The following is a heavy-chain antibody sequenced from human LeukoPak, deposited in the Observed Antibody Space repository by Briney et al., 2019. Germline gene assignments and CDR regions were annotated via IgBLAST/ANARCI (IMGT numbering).Heavy chain of an antibody. D-gene: IGHD5-24*01. CDR1: GYTFTDYY. V-gene: IGHV1-2*02. CDR2: INPNSGDT. J-gene: IGHJ1*01. Sequence: GASVKVSCRASGYTFTDYYLHWVRQAPGQGLEWMGWINPNSGDTNFAQKFQGRVTMTRDTSINTAYMESSRLRSDDTAVYYCAREDLYNYPLDFWGQGTLVTVSS. CDR3: AREDLYNYPLDF.